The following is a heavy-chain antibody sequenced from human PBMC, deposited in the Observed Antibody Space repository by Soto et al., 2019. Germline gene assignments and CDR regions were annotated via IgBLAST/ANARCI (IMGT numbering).Heavy chain of an antibody. CDR3: ARWGDGGYYFNYFDY. Sequence: QVQLQESGPGLVKPSQTLSLTCTVSGGSISSGGYYWSWIRQHPGKGLEWIGYLYYSGGNYYNPSLKSRVTISVDTSKNQFSLKLSAVTAADTAVYYCARWGDGGYYFNYFDYWGQGTLVTVSS. V-gene: IGHV4-31*03. CDR1: GGSISSGGYY. CDR2: LYYSGGN. D-gene: IGHD3-22*01. J-gene: IGHJ4*02.